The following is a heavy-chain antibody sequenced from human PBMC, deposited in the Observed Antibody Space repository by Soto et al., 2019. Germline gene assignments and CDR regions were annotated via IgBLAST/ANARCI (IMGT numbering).Heavy chain of an antibody. V-gene: IGHV3-30-3*01. CDR2: ISYDGNSK. CDR3: ARTGLQWLAKYYFDS. Sequence: QVQVVESGGGVVQPGRSLRLSCVASGFTFNSYAMHWVRQSPGKGLEWVAVISYDGNSKYYTDSVKGRFTISRDNSKNTLYLQMNNLRPEDTSVYYCARTGLQWLAKYYFDSWGQGTLVTVSS. CDR1: GFTFNSYA. D-gene: IGHD6-19*01. J-gene: IGHJ4*02.